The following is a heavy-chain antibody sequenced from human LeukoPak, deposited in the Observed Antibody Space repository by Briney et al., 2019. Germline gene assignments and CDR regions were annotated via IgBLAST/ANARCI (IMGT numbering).Heavy chain of an antibody. V-gene: IGHV3-23*01. CDR3: ANGYSSSWQFVEN. D-gene: IGHD6-13*01. J-gene: IGHJ4*02. CDR2: ISGSGGST. Sequence: GGSLRLSCAASGFTFSSYAMSWVRQAPGKGLEWVSAISGSGGSTYYADSVKGRFTISRDNSKNSLYLQMNSLRTEDTALYYCANGYSSSWQFVENWGQGTLVTVSS. CDR1: GFTFSSYA.